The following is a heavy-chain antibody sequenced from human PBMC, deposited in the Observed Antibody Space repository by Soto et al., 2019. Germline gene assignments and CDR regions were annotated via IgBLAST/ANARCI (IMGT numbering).Heavy chain of an antibody. CDR2: IYSGGST. V-gene: IGHV3-53*01. D-gene: IGHD6-13*01. J-gene: IGHJ6*02. CDR3: ARDRRLAAEGNYGMDV. Sequence: GGSLRLSCAASGFTVSSNYMSWVRQAPGKGLEWVSVIYSGGSTYYADSVKGRFTISRDNSKNTLYLQMNSLRAEDAAVYYCARDRRLAAEGNYGMDVWGQGTTVTVSS. CDR1: GFTVSSNY.